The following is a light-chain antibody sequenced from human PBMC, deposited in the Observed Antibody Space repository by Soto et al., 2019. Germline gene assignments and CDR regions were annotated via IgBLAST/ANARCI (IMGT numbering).Light chain of an antibody. V-gene: IGLV2-14*01. CDR2: EVS. CDR1: SSDVGGLNY. CDR3: SSFTSSSAWV. Sequence: QSVLTQPASVSGSPGQSITISCTGSSSDVGGLNYVSWYQHHPGNAPKLIIYEVSNRPSGVSDRFSGSKSDNTASLTISGLQTEDEADYYCSSFTSSSAWVFGGGTKVTVL. J-gene: IGLJ3*02.